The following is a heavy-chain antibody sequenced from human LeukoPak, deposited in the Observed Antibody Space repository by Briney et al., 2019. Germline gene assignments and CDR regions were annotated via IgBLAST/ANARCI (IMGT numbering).Heavy chain of an antibody. V-gene: IGHV4-38-2*02. Sequence: SETLSLTCIVSGYSISSGYFWAWIRQPPGKGLEWIGAFYHSGNTYYNPSLKNRVTVSVDTSKNQFSLKLSSVTAADTAVYYCARTPHSSNRYFDYWGQGILVTVSS. CDR3: ARTPHSSNRYFDY. CDR2: FYHSGNT. J-gene: IGHJ4*02. CDR1: GYSISSGYF. D-gene: IGHD1-26*01.